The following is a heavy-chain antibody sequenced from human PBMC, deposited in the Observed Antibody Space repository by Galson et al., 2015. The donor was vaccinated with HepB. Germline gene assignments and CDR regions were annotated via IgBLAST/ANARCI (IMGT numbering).Heavy chain of an antibody. CDR2: IYWDDDN. D-gene: IGHD6-13*01. J-gene: IGHJ6*03. Sequence: PALVKPTQTLTLTCTFSGFSLTTSGVSVGWIRQPPGKALEWLALIYWDDDNRYSPSLNTRLTITKDTSKNQEVLTMTNMDPVDTGTYYCVYNSPRQQLAPNNYQYYYMDVWGKGTTVTVSS. CDR3: VYNSPRQQLAPNNYQYYYMDV. CDR1: GFSLTTSGVS. V-gene: IGHV2-5*04.